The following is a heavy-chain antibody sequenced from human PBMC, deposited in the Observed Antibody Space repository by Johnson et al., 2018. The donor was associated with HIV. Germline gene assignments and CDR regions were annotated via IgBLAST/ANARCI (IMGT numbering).Heavy chain of an antibody. D-gene: IGHD2-8*02. CDR3: ARDDCTAGICYNAFDI. CDR1: GFTFSSYW. J-gene: IGHJ3*02. CDR2: IKQDGSEK. Sequence: VQVVESGGGLVQPGGSLRLSCAASGFTFSSYWMNWVRQAPGKGLEWVANIKQDGSEKNYVDSVKGRFAIPRDNAKNSLYLQINSLRAEDTAVYYCARDDCTAGICYNAFDIWGQGTMVTVSS. V-gene: IGHV3-7*03.